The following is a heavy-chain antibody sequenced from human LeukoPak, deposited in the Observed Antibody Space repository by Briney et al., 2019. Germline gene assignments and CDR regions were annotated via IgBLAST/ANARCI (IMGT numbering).Heavy chain of an antibody. J-gene: IGHJ4*02. V-gene: IGHV3-30-3*01. D-gene: IGHD5-18*01. Sequence: QTGGSLRLSCAASGFTFTDYNMHWVRQAPGQGLEWVSLIPNDGSNKYYAVSVKGRFTISRDNSKNTLYLQMNSLRTEDTAVYYCAKDMGYSYGHAFDYWGQGTLVTVSS. CDR3: AKDMGYSYGHAFDY. CDR1: GFTFTDYN. CDR2: IPNDGSNK.